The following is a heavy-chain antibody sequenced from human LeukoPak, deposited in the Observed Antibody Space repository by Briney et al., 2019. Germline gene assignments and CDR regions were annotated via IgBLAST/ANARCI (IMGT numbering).Heavy chain of an antibody. CDR2: IRSKANSYAT. J-gene: IGHJ4*02. CDR3: TRRSSYGGNSGFDY. Sequence: GGSLRLSCAASGFTFSGSAMHWVRQASGKGLEWVGRIRSKANSYATAYAASVKGRSTISRDDSKNTAYLQMNSLKTEDTAVYYCTRRSSYGGNSGFDYWGQGTLVTVSS. D-gene: IGHD4-23*01. V-gene: IGHV3-73*01. CDR1: GFTFSGSA.